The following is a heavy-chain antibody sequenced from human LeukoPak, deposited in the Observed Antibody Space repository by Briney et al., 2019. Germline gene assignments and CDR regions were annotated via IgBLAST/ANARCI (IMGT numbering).Heavy chain of an antibody. Sequence: SQTLSLTCAISGDSVSSNSAAWNWIRQSPSRGLEWLGRTYYRSKWYNDYAVSVKSRITINPDTSKNQFSLKLSSVTAADTAVYYCARDRVDYYDSSGYYGYWGQGTLVTVSS. CDR2: TYYRSKWYN. V-gene: IGHV6-1*01. CDR1: GDSVSSNSAA. D-gene: IGHD3-22*01. CDR3: ARDRVDYYDSSGYYGY. J-gene: IGHJ4*02.